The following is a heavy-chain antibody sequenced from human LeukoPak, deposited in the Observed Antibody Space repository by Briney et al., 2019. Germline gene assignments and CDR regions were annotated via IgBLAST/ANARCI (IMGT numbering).Heavy chain of an antibody. CDR3: ARDQLYCTGGYCYFDS. CDR2: INGDGRSP. D-gene: IGHD2-8*02. J-gene: IGHJ4*02. CDR1: GFTFDDYG. Sequence: GGSLRLSCAASGFTFDDYGMSWVRQAPGKGLVWVSRINGDGRSPSYADSVRGRFTISRDNAKNTLYLQMNSLRAEDTALYYCARDQLYCTGGYCYFDSWGQGTLVTVSS. V-gene: IGHV3-74*01.